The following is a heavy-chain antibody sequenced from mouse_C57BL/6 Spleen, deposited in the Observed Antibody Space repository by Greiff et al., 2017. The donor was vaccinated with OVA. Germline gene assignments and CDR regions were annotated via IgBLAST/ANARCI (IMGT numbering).Heavy chain of an antibody. CDR1: GFTFSSYA. CDR3: ARDRSGYDGFFFDY. D-gene: IGHD2-3*01. CDR2: ISDGGSYT. V-gene: IGHV5-4*01. J-gene: IGHJ2*01. Sequence: EVKLVESGGGLVKPGGSLKLSCAASGFTFSSYAMSWVRQTPEKRLEWVATISDGGSYTYYPDNVKGRFTISRDNAKNNLYLQMSHLKSEDTAMYYCARDRSGYDGFFFDYWGQGTTLTVSS.